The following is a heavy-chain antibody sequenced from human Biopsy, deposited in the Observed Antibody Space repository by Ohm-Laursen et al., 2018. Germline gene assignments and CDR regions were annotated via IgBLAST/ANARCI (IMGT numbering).Heavy chain of an antibody. J-gene: IGHJ5*02. D-gene: IGHD3-3*01. CDR3: ARTPRDSFWSGSYKRGLWFDP. V-gene: IGHV4-59*01. Sequence: SETLSLTCSVSGGSIISYYWTWIRQPPGKGLEWIGHVYNGGITNYNPSLKSRVTTSKDTSKNQFSLQVNSVTAADTAVYYCARTPRDSFWSGSYKRGLWFDPWGRGTPVIVSS. CDR2: VYNGGIT. CDR1: GGSIISYY.